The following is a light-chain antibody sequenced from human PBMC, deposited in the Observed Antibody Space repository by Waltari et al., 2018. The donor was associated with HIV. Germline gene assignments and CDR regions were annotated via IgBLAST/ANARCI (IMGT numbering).Light chain of an antibody. Sequence: DIQMTQSPSTLSATVGDRVIITCRSSQSVTNWLAWYQQKPGKAPKLLIYKASSLESGVPSSFSGSGSGTEFTLTISSLQPDDFATYYCQQYNTSPYTFGQGTKLEIK. CDR2: KAS. CDR1: QSVTNW. V-gene: IGKV1-5*03. CDR3: QQYNTSPYT. J-gene: IGKJ2*01.